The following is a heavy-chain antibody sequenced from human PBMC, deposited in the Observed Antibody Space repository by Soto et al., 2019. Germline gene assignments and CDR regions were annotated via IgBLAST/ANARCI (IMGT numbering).Heavy chain of an antibody. CDR2: ITTYSGNT. Sequence: ASVKVSCKASGYTFTSYGIILVRQAPGQGLEWMGWITTYSGNTNYAQKLQGRVTMTTDTSTSTAYRELRSLRSCDTAVSYCARFHNRGLPSSSVMALWPQGTTVTVSS. CDR3: ARFHNRGLPSSSVMAL. CDR1: GYTFTSYG. J-gene: IGHJ6*02. D-gene: IGHD3-16*01. V-gene: IGHV1-18*04.